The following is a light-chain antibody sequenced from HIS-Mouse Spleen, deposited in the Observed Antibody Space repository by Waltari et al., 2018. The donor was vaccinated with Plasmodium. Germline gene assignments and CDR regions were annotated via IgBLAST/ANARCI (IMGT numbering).Light chain of an antibody. CDR2: EDS. Sequence: SYELTQPPSVSVSPGQTARITCSGDALPKKYAYWYQQKSGQAPMLVIYEDSKRPSWSPERFSGSSSGTMATLTISGAQVEDEADYYCYSTDSSGNHRVFGGGTKLTVL. V-gene: IGLV3-10*01. CDR3: YSTDSSGNHRV. J-gene: IGLJ3*02. CDR1: ALPKKY.